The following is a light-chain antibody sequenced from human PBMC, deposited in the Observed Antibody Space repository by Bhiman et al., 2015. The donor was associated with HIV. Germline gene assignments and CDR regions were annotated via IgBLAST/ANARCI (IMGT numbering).Light chain of an antibody. V-gene: IGLV2-14*01. CDR1: SSDFGAYNY. CDR2: EVN. Sequence: QSALTQPPSASGSPGQSVAISCTGTSSDFGAYNYVSWYQQRPGKAPKLMIYEVNKRPSGVSNRFSGSKSGNTASLSISGLQAEDDADYYCSSYTTTSTPVFGGGTKLTVL. CDR3: SSYTTTSTPV. J-gene: IGLJ2*01.